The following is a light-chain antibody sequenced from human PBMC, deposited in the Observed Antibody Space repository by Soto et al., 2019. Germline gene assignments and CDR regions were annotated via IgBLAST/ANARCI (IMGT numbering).Light chain of an antibody. CDR3: YSFAGFNTQ. J-gene: IGLJ3*02. CDR1: SGGIGTFNL. V-gene: IGLV2-23*02. CDR2: EVN. Sequence: QSGLTQPASVSGSPGQSIAISCTGNSGGIGTFNLVSCYQQHPGKAPKLIIYEVNKRPSGISSRFSGSKSGNTASLTISGLQAEDEADYYCYSFAGFNTQFGGGTKLTVL.